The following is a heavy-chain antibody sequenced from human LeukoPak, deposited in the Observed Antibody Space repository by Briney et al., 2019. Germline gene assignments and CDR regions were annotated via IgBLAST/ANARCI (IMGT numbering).Heavy chain of an antibody. CDR2: INSDGSST. Sequence: GGSLRLSCAASGFIFSSYWMHWVRQAPGKGLVWVSRINSDGSSTSYADSVKGRFTISRDNAKNTQYLQMNSLRAEDTAVYYCAAEYSSSWYGGCDYWGQGTLVTVSS. V-gene: IGHV3-74*01. CDR3: AAEYSSSWYGGCDY. D-gene: IGHD6-13*01. J-gene: IGHJ4*02. CDR1: GFIFSSYW.